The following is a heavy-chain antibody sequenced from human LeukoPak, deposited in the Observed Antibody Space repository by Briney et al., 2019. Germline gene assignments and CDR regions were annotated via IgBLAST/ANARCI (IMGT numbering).Heavy chain of an antibody. D-gene: IGHD3-22*01. V-gene: IGHV3-23*01. Sequence: PGGSLRLSCAASAFTFSTYAMSWVRQARGKGLEWVSSISGSGGSIYYADSVKGRFTISRDNSKNTLYLQMNSLRAEDTAVYSCAKYYSSGYYSSFDYWGQGTLVTVSS. CDR1: AFTFSTYA. CDR3: AKYYSSGYYSSFDY. J-gene: IGHJ4*02. CDR2: ISGSGGSI.